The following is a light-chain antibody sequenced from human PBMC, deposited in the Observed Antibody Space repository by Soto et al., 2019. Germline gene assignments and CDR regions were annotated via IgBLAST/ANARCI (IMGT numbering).Light chain of an antibody. CDR1: PSDVGGYNY. Sequence: QSAPSPAPPVSGIPGQSDSISLPRNPSDVGGYNYVSWYQQHPGKAPKLMIYDVSERPSGVPDRFSGSKSGNTASLTISGLQAEDEADYYCCSFAGAFYVCGTGTKVPS. CDR3: CSFAGAFYV. J-gene: IGLJ1*01. V-gene: IGLV2-11*01. CDR2: DVS.